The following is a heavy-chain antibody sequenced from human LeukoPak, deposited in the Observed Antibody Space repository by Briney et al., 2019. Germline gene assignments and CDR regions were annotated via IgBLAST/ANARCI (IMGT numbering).Heavy chain of an antibody. CDR3: ARKSSRGGFNGYDFWYFDL. V-gene: IGHV4-59*08. D-gene: IGHD5-12*01. Sequence: PSETLSLTCTVSGGSISSYFWSWLRQPPGKRLEWIGYISYSGSTDYNPSLKSRVNLSVDTSKNRLSLKLSSVTAADTAVYYCARKSSRGGFNGYDFWYFDLWGRGTLVTVSS. CDR2: ISYSGST. J-gene: IGHJ2*01. CDR1: GGSISSYF.